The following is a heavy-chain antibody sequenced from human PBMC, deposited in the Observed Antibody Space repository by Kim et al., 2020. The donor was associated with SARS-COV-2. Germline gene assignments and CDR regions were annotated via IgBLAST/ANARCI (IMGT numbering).Heavy chain of an antibody. CDR3: AKRSTAWVFDC. CDR1: GFTFSSYG. V-gene: IGHV3-23*01. Sequence: GGSLRPSCAASGFTFSSYGMTWVRQAPGKGLEWVSSINNGDANTHYADSVKGRFTISRDNSKKPLYLQMTSLRAEDTAVYYCAKRSTAWVFDCWGQGTLVTVSS. D-gene: IGHD1-26*01. CDR2: INNGDANT. J-gene: IGHJ4*02.